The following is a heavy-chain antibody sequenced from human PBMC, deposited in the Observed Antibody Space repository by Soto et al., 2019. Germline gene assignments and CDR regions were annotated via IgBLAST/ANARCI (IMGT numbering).Heavy chain of an antibody. V-gene: IGHV4-4*02. CDR2: IFHDGTA. J-gene: IGHJ4*02. CDR1: GVSISSGNW. Sequence: SETLSLTCAVSGVSISSGNWWTWVRQTPQRGLEYIGEIFHDGTANYYPSFEGRVAISVDTSKNQFSLKLTSVTAADTAIYFCARLVYDTRLNYMYFDFWGQGALVNVSS. D-gene: IGHD3-10*01. CDR3: ARLVYDTRLNYMYFDF.